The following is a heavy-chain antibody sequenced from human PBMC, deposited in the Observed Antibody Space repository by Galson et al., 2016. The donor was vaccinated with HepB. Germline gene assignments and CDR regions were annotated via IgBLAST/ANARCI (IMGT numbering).Heavy chain of an antibody. J-gene: IGHJ3*02. CDR3: ARVGGHIGVVTPLHALDI. V-gene: IGHV1-46*01. Sequence: SVKVSCKAFGYTFTTYYIHWVRQAPGQGLEWMGVIDPAGGNSVYAPRFQGRVTMTRDTFTSTVYMELGSLTSDDSAVYYCARVGGHIGVVTPLHALDIWGQGTTVTVSS. CDR2: IDPAGGNS. CDR1: GYTFTTYY. D-gene: IGHD3-3*01.